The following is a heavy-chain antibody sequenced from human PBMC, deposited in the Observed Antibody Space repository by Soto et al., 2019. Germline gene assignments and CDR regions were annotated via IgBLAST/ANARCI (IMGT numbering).Heavy chain of an antibody. CDR1: GDSVSSGSSF. CDR3: AKLSCTSSTCYFPGWFDP. CDR2: VYYSGSA. V-gene: IGHV4-31*03. Sequence: SETPSLTCTVSGDSVSSGSSFWSWIRQPPGKGLEWIANVYYSGSAYYNPSLKSRLTISVDTTKNQVSLQLKSMTAADTAVYYCAKLSCTSSTCYFPGWFDPWGQGTLVTVSS. D-gene: IGHD2-2*01. J-gene: IGHJ5*02.